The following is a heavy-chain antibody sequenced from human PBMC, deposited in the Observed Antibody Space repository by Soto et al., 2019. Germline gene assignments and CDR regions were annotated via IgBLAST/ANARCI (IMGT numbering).Heavy chain of an antibody. CDR2: IGVSSDA. CDR3: AKNYFFDS. V-gene: IGHV3-23*01. Sequence: VQLLESGGGLVQPGESLRLSCAACGFTFSSYAMSWARQAPGKGLEWVSSIGVSSDAYYADSVKGRFTISRDNSRNTLYLQMNSLRAEDTALYYCAKNYFFDSWGQGTLVTVSS. J-gene: IGHJ4*02. CDR1: GFTFSSYA.